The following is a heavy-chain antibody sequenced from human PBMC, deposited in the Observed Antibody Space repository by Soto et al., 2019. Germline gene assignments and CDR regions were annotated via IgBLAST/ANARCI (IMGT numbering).Heavy chain of an antibody. J-gene: IGHJ4*02. D-gene: IGHD2-15*01. CDR2: INPNGGST. V-gene: IGHV1-46*01. Sequence: QVQLVQSGAEVKKPGASVKVSCKASGYTFTTYYMHWVRQAPGQGLEWMGIINPNGGSTTYAQKFQVSVTMTRDTSTSTVYMELSSLRSEDTAVYYCARAGYCSGCTCFHGNFDYWGQGTLVTVSS. CDR3: ARAGYCSGCTCFHGNFDY. CDR1: GYTFTTYY.